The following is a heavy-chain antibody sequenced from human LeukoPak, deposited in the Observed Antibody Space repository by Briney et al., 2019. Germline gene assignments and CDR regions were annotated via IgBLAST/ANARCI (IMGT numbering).Heavy chain of an antibody. CDR2: IIPIFGTA. Sequence: SVKVSCKASGGTFSSYAISWVRQAPGQGLEWMGGIIPIFGTANYAQKFQGRVTITTDESTSTAYMELSSLRSEDTAMYYCANYYYDSSGYLYGYFDYWGQGTLVTVSS. D-gene: IGHD3-22*01. CDR3: ANYYYDSSGYLYGYFDY. J-gene: IGHJ4*02. CDR1: GGTFSSYA. V-gene: IGHV1-69*05.